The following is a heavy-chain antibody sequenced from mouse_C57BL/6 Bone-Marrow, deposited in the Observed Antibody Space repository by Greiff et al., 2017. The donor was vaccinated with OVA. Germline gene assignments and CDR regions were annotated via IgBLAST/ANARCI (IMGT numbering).Heavy chain of an antibody. CDR2: IYPGDGDT. CDR3: ARCYYGSPPYFDV. V-gene: IGHV1-82*01. J-gene: IGHJ1*03. D-gene: IGHD1-1*01. CDR1: GYAFSSSW. Sequence: QVQLQQSGPELVKPGASVKISCKASGYAFSSSWMNWVKQRPGKGLEWIGRIYPGDGDTNYNGKFKGKATLTADKSSSTAYMQLSSLTSEDSAVYFCARCYYGSPPYFDVWGTGTTVTVSS.